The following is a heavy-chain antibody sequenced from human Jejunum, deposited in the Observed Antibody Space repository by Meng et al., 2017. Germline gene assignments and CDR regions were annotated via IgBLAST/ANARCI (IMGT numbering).Heavy chain of an antibody. J-gene: IGHJ4*02. Sequence: QVQLVQYGAEVKKHGDSVKVSCKASGYTFTGYYVQWVRQAPGQGLEWMGRINPNSGGTNYAQKFQGRVTMTRDTSISTAYMGLRSLTYDDAAVDYFAKEAGWNCGQGTLVTVSS. D-gene: IGHD2-15*01. CDR3: AKEAGWN. CDR2: INPNSGGT. CDR1: GYTFTGYY. V-gene: IGHV1-2*06.